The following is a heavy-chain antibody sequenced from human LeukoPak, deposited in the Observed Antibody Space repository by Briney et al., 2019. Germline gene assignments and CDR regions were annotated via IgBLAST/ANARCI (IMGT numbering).Heavy chain of an antibody. V-gene: IGHV4-39*07. D-gene: IGHD5-24*01. J-gene: IGHJ4*02. CDR3: ARDGDGYNLGY. CDR1: GGSISSSSYY. CDR2: IYYSGST. Sequence: SETLSLTCTVSGGSISSSSYYWGWIRQPPGKGLEWIGSIYYSGSTYYNPSLKSRVTISVDTSKNQFSLKLGSVTAADTAVYYCARDGDGYNLGYWGQGTLVTVSS.